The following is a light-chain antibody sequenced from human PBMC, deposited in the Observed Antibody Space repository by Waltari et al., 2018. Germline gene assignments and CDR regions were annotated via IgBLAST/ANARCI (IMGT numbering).Light chain of an antibody. CDR2: MVS. J-gene: IGKJ3*01. Sequence: EIVMTQSPLSLPVTPGEPASISCRSSQSLLDSNGDTYLDWYLQKPGQSPQLLIYMVSIRASGGPDRFSGSGSGTDFTLRISRVEAEDVGLYYCMQAQQTPTFGPGTKVDIK. V-gene: IGKV2-28*01. CDR3: MQAQQTPT. CDR1: QSLLDSNGDTY.